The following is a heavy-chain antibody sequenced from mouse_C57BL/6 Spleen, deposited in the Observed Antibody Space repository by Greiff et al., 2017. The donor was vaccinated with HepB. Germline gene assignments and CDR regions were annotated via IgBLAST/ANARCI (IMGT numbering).Heavy chain of an antibody. CDR2: ISDGGSYT. J-gene: IGHJ1*03. Sequence: EVMLVESGGGLVKPGGSLKLSCAASGFTFSSYAMSWVRQTPEKRLEWVATISDGGSYTYYPDNVKGRFTISRDNAKNNLYLQMSHLKSEDTAMYYCARECGSSYPYWYFDVWGTGTTVTVSS. V-gene: IGHV5-4*01. D-gene: IGHD1-1*01. CDR1: GFTFSSYA. CDR3: ARECGSSYPYWYFDV.